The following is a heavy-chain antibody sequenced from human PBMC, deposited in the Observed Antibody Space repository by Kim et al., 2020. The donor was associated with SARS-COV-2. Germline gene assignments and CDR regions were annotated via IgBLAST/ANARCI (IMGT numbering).Heavy chain of an antibody. D-gene: IGHD3-10*01. V-gene: IGHV3-7*01. CDR2: IKQDGSEK. J-gene: IGHJ5*02. CDR3: ARDRDYYGSGSYVWFDP. Sequence: GGSLRLSCAASGFTFSSYWMSWVRQAPGKGLEWVANIKQDGSEKYYVDSVKGRFTISRDNAKNSLYLQMNSLRAEDTAVYYCARDRDYYGSGSYVWFDPWGQGTLVTVSS. CDR1: GFTFSSYW.